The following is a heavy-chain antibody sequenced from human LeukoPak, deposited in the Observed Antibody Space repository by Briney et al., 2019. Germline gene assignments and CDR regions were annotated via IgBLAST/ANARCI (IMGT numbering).Heavy chain of an antibody. D-gene: IGHD3-10*01. V-gene: IGHV3-74*03. Sequence: PGGSLRLSCAASGFTFSSYGMHWVRQAPGEGLVWVSRINDDGRTTTYADSVKGRITISRDNAKNTLYLQMYSLRAEDTALYYCAKVEATYGSGSYYPWVYWGQGTLVTVSS. CDR1: GFTFSSYG. J-gene: IGHJ4*02. CDR3: AKVEATYGSGSYYPWVY. CDR2: INDDGRTT.